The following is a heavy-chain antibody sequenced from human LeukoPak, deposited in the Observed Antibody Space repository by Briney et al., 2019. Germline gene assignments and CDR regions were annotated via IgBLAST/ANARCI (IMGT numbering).Heavy chain of an antibody. Sequence: SVKVSCKASGGTFSNYAIGWVRQAPGQGLEWMGGVIPIFSTANYAQKFQGRVTMTRDMSTRTVYMELPNLRSEDTAIYYCARSSVATSGWYLHPWGQGTLVTVSS. V-gene: IGHV1-69*05. D-gene: IGHD6-19*01. CDR1: GGTFSNYA. CDR3: ARSSVATSGWYLHP. CDR2: VIPIFSTA. J-gene: IGHJ5*02.